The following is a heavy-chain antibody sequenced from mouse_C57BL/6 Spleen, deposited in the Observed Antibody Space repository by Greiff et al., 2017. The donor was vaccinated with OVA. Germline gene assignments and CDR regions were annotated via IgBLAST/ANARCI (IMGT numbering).Heavy chain of an antibody. V-gene: IGHV1-80*01. J-gene: IGHJ3*01. CDR2: IYPGDGDT. CDR3: AREDYGSFPWFAY. D-gene: IGHD1-1*01. Sequence: QVQLQQSGAELVKPGASVKISCKASGYAFSSYWMNWVKQRPGKGLEWIGQIYPGDGDTNYNGKFKGKATLTADKSSCTAYMQLSSLTSEDSAVYFCAREDYGSFPWFAYWGQGTLVTVSA. CDR1: GYAFSSYW.